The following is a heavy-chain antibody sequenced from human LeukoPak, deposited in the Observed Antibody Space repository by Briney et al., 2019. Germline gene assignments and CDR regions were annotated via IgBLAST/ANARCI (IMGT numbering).Heavy chain of an antibody. V-gene: IGHV4-31*03. CDR2: IYYSGST. CDR3: ARGPRGYSYFDY. D-gene: IGHD5-18*01. J-gene: IGHJ4*02. Sequence: SQTLSLTCTVSGGSISSGGYYWSWIRQHPGKGLEWIGYIYYSGSTYYNPSLKSRVTISVDTSKNQFSLKLSSVTAADTAVYYCARGPRGYSYFDYWGQGTLVTVSS. CDR1: GGSISSGGYY.